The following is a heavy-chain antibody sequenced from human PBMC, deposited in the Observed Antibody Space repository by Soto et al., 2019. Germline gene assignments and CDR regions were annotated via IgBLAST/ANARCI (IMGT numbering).Heavy chain of an antibody. Sequence: PGESLKISCKGSGYSFTSYLISWVRQMAGKGLEWMGRIDPSDSYTNYSPSFQGHVTISADKSISTAYLQWSSLKDSDTAMCYCARTLRAVAGTNYYYYGMDVWGQGTTVTVSS. CDR2: IDPSDSYT. CDR3: ARTLRAVAGTNYYYYGMDV. D-gene: IGHD6-19*01. J-gene: IGHJ6*02. CDR1: GYSFTSYL. V-gene: IGHV5-10-1*01.